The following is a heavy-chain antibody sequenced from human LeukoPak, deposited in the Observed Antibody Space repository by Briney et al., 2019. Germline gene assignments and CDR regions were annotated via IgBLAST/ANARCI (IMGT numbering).Heavy chain of an antibody. CDR1: GFTFSSYA. CDR2: ISNNGITT. J-gene: IGHJ4*02. V-gene: IGHV3-64*01. CDR3: ARAREGYFDY. Sequence: GGSLRLSCAASGFTFSSYAMHWVRQAPGKGLEYVSAISNNGITTYYAKSVKGRFTISRDNSKNTLYLQVGSLRSDDTAVYYCARAREGYFDYWGQGTLVTVSS.